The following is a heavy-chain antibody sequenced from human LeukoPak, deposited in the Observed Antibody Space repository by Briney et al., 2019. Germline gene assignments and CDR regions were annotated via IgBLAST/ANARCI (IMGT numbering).Heavy chain of an antibody. CDR2: TYYRSKWYN. D-gene: IGHD6-19*01. CDR3: ARDNGWDRGLDS. J-gene: IGHJ4*02. Sequence: SQTLSLTCVISGDSVSSNSNSWNWIRQSPSRGLEWLGRTYYRSKWYNDYAVSVKSRITIDPGTSKNQFSLQLTSVTPENTAIYYCARDNGWDRGLDSWGQGTLVTVSS. CDR1: GDSVSSNSNS. V-gene: IGHV6-1*01.